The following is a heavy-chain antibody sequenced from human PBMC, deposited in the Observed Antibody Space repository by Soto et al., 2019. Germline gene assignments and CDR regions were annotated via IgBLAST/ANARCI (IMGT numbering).Heavy chain of an antibody. CDR3: ARPEYRSSSGWFDP. Sequence: PSETLSLTCAVYGGSFSGYYWSWIRQPPGKGLEWIGEINHSGSTNYNPSLKSRVTISVDTSKNQFSLKLSSVTAADTAVYYCARPEYRSSSGWFDPWGQGTLVTVSS. CDR2: INHSGST. J-gene: IGHJ5*02. V-gene: IGHV4-34*01. D-gene: IGHD6-6*01. CDR1: GGSFSGYY.